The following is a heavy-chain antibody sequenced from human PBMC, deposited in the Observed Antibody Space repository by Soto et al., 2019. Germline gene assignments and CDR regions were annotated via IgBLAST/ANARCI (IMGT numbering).Heavy chain of an antibody. D-gene: IGHD3-10*01. CDR2: ISSYNNYI. CDR3: ARGRVPRSMDV. V-gene: IGHV3-21*01. J-gene: IGHJ6*02. Sequence: XGSLRLSCAASGFTFSSYNMNWVRQAPGKGLEWVSSISSYNNYIYYGDSVKGRFTISRDNAKNSLFLQMNSLRAEDTAVYYCARGRVPRSMDVWGQGTTVTVSS. CDR1: GFTFSSYN.